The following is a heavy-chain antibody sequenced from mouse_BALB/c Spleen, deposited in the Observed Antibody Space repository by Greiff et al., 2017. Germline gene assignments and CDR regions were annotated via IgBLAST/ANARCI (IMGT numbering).Heavy chain of an antibody. J-gene: IGHJ2*01. CDR3: ARGGGPETARAYWFDY. Sequence: QVQLQQSAAELARPGASVKMSCKASGYTFTSYTMHWVKQRPGQGLEWIGYINPSSGYTEYNQKFKDKTTLTADKSSSTAYMQLSSLTSEDSAVYYCARGGGPETARAYWFDYWGQGTTLTVSA. V-gene: IGHV1-4*02. D-gene: IGHD3-2*01. CDR1: GYTFTSYT. CDR2: INPSSGYT.